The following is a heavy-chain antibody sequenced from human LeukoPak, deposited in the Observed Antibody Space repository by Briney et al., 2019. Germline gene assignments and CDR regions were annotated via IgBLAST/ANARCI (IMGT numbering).Heavy chain of an antibody. D-gene: IGHD3-3*01. CDR2: ISYDGSNK. CDR3: ARDTTIFGVVTVLDY. J-gene: IGHJ4*02. CDR1: GFTFSSYA. Sequence: GRSLRLSCAASGFTFSSYAMHWVRQAPGKGLEWVAVISYDGSNKYYADSVKGRFTISRDNSKNTLYLQMNSLRAEDTAVYYCARDTTIFGVVTVLDYWGQGTLVTVSS. V-gene: IGHV3-30-3*01.